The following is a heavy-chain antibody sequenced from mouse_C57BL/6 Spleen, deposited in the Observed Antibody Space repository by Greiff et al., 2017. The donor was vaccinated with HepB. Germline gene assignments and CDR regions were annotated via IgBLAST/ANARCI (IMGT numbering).Heavy chain of an antibody. CDR3: ARGCGYDGGGAMDY. CDR1: GYTFTGYW. J-gene: IGHJ4*01. CDR2: ILPGSGNT. Sequence: QVQLQQSGAELMKPGASVKLSCKATGYTFTGYWIEWVKQRPGHGLEWIGEILPGSGNTNYNEKFKGKATFTADTSSNTAYMQLSSLTTEDSAIVYCARGCGYDGGGAMDYWGQGTSVTVSS. V-gene: IGHV1-9*01. D-gene: IGHD2-2*01.